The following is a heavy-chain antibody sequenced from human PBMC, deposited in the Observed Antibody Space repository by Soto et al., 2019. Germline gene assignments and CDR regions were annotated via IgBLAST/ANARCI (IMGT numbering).Heavy chain of an antibody. J-gene: IGHJ4*02. D-gene: IGHD5-18*01. Sequence: SGPTLVNPTQTLTPTCTFSGFSLSTSGVGVGWIRQPPGKALEWLALIYWNDDKRYSPSLKSRLTITKDTSKNQVVLTMTNMDPVVTATYYCAHRVEQLWSYYFDYWGQGTLVTVSS. CDR3: AHRVEQLWSYYFDY. CDR1: GFSLSTSGVG. CDR2: IYWNDDK. V-gene: IGHV2-5*01.